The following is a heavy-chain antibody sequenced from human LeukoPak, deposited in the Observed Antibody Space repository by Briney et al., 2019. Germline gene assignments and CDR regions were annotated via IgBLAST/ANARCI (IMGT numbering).Heavy chain of an antibody. CDR1: GFTYSNYG. CDR2: IWYDGSNK. D-gene: IGHD3-10*01. CDR3: AGSYYNVFDY. J-gene: IGHJ4*02. V-gene: IGHV3-33*01. Sequence: GGSLRLPCAASGFTYSNYGMHWVRQAPGKGLEWVALIWYDGSNKYYADSVKGRFTISRDNSKNTLYLQMNSLRAEDTAVYYCAGSYYNVFDYWGQGTLVTVSS.